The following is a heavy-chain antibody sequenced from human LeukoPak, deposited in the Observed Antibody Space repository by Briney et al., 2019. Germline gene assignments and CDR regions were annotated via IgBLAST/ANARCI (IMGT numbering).Heavy chain of an antibody. Sequence: GESLKISCKGSGYSFTSYWIGWVRQMPGKGLEWMGIIYPGDSDTRYSPSLQGQVTISADKSISTAYLQWSSLKASDTAMYYCARTDIVATIGNGAFDIWGQGTMVTVSS. CDR2: IYPGDSDT. CDR1: GYSFTSYW. V-gene: IGHV5-51*01. D-gene: IGHD5-12*01. CDR3: ARTDIVATIGNGAFDI. J-gene: IGHJ3*02.